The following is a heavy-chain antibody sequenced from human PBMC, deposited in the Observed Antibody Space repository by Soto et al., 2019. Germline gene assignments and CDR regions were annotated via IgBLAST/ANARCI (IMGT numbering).Heavy chain of an antibody. CDR1: GGTFTNYV. CDR2: LIPIFGAA. D-gene: IGHD3-16*02. V-gene: IGHV1-69*01. Sequence: QVQLVQSGAEVRKPGSSVKVSCKTSGGTFTNYVISWLRQAPGQGLEWMGGLIPIFGAANLAQKFQGRVTISADECTSTFDVKLSCLSSEETAVAYCARVRSCRNFDPGGQGPLVTVSS. CDR3: ARVRSCRNFDP. J-gene: IGHJ5*02.